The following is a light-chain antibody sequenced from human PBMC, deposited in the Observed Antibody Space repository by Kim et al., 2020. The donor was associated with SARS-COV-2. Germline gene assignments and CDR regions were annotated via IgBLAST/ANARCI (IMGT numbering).Light chain of an antibody. Sequence: SPVERATRACRARLSVSSSYLAWYQQKPGQAPRLLIYGASSRATGIPDRFSGSGSGTDFTLTISRLEPEDFAVYYCQQYGSSPMYTFGQGTKLEI. CDR3: QQYGSSPMYT. CDR2: GAS. V-gene: IGKV3-20*01. J-gene: IGKJ2*01. CDR1: LSVSSSY.